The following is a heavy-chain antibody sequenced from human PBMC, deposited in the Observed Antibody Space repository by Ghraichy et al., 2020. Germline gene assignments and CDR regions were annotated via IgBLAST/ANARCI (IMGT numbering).Heavy chain of an antibody. V-gene: IGHV4-59*08. CDR1: GGSISSYY. D-gene: IGHD1-14*01. CDR2: IYYSGST. Sequence: SETLSLTCTVSGGSISSYYWSWIRQPPGKGLEWIGYIYYSGSTNYNPSLKSRVTISVDTSKNQFSLKLSSVTAADTAVYYCARQLRGAAGYFDYWGQGTLVTVSS. CDR3: ARQLRGAAGYFDY. J-gene: IGHJ4*02.